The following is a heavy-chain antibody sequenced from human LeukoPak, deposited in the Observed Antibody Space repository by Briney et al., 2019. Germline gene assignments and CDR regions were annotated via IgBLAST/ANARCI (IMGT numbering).Heavy chain of an antibody. Sequence: GGSLRLSCVASGFTFGPYTMNWVRQAPGKGLEWISHITSGSDTKYYADSVKGRFTISRDNAKNSLYLQMNSLRAEDTAVYYCARVLWNGDYPRFDYWGQGTLVTVSS. J-gene: IGHJ4*02. CDR3: ARVLWNGDYPRFDY. CDR2: ITSGSDTK. D-gene: IGHD4-17*01. CDR1: GFTFGPYT. V-gene: IGHV3-48*04.